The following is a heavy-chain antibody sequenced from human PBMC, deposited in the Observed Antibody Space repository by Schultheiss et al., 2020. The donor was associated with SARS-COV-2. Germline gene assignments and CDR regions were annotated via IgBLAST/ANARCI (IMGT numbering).Heavy chain of an antibody. D-gene: IGHD2-8*01. CDR3: ARDPGVHYYYGMDV. CDR2: INPNSGNT. Sequence: ASVKVSCKASGYTFTGYYMHWVRQAPGQGLEWMGRINPNSGNTGYAQKFQGRVTMTRNTSISTAYMELSSLRSEDTAVYYCARDPGVHYYYGMDVWGQGTTVTVSS. CDR1: GYTFTGYY. J-gene: IGHJ6*02. V-gene: IGHV1-8*02.